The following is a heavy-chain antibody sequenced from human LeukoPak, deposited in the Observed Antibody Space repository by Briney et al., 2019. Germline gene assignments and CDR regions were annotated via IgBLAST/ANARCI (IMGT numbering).Heavy chain of an antibody. D-gene: IGHD3-9*01. J-gene: IGHJ6*03. CDR1: GYTFTSYG. CDR2: ISAYNGNT. Sequence: ASVKVSXKASGYTFTSYGISWVRQAPGQGLEWMGWISAYNGNTNYAQKLQGRVTMTTDTSTSTAYMELRSLRSDDTAVYYCARDFHYDILTGYYKYYYYYMDVWGKGTTVTVSS. CDR3: ARDFHYDILTGYYKYYYYYMDV. V-gene: IGHV1-18*01.